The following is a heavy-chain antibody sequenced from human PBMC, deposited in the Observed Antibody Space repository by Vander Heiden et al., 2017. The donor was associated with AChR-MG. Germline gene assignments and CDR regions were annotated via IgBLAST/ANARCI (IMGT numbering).Heavy chain of an antibody. Sequence: QVQLQQWGAGLLKPSETLSLTCAAYGGSFSGYYWSWIRQPPGKGLEWIGEINHSGSTNYNPSLKSRVTISVDTSKNQFSLKLSSVTAADTAVYYCARARRGYSYGDIWGQGTLVTVSS. V-gene: IGHV4-34*01. D-gene: IGHD5-18*01. J-gene: IGHJ4*02. CDR2: INHSGST. CDR3: ARARRGYSYGDI. CDR1: GGSFSGYY.